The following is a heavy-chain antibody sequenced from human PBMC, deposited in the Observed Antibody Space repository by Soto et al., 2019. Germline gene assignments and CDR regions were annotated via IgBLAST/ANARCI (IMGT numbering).Heavy chain of an antibody. CDR1: GFTFDDYA. CDR3: AKAGTGGGYYYYGMDV. D-gene: IGHD6-13*01. Sequence: VGSLRLSCAASGFTFDDYAMHWVRQAPGKGLEWVSLISWDGGSTYYADSVKGRFTISRDNSKNSLYLQMNSLRAEDTALYYCAKAGTGGGYYYYGMDVWGQGTTVTVSS. J-gene: IGHJ6*02. CDR2: ISWDGGST. V-gene: IGHV3-43D*04.